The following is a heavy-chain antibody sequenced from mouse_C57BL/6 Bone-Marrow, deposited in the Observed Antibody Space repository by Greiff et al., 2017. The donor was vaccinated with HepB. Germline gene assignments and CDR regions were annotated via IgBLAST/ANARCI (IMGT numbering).Heavy chain of an antibody. D-gene: IGHD2-5*01. CDR3: ARDLGVTFDY. CDR2: ISDGGSYT. J-gene: IGHJ2*01. Sequence: EVMLVESGGGLVKPGGSLKLSCAASGFTFSSYAMSWVRQTPEKRLEWVATISDGGSYTYYPDNVKGRFTISRDNAKNNLYLQMSHLKSEDTAMYYCARDLGVTFDYWGQGTTLTVSS. CDR1: GFTFSSYA. V-gene: IGHV5-4*01.